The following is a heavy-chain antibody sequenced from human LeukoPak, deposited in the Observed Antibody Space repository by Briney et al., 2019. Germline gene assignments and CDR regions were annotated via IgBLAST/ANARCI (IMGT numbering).Heavy chain of an antibody. D-gene: IGHD3-9*01. CDR1: GGSISSGGHY. V-gene: IGHV4-31*03. Sequence: SETLSLTCTVSGGSISSGGHYWSWIRQHPGKGLEWIGYIYYTGSTYYNPSLKSRVTLSVDTSKNQFSLTLSSVTAADTAVYYCARGVYDWDYWGQGTLVTVSS. CDR2: IYYTGST. CDR3: ARGVYDWDY. J-gene: IGHJ4*02.